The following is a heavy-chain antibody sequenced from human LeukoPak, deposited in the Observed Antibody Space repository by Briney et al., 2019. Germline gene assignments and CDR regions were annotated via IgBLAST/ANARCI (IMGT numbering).Heavy chain of an antibody. CDR2: IVGSGDT. V-gene: IGHV3-23*01. CDR1: GFSISTYA. D-gene: IGHD5-24*01. Sequence: GGSLRLSCAASGFSISTYAMSWVRQAPGKGLEWVSGIVGSGDTDYADVVQGRFTISKDNSKNIVYLQMNSLRAEDTAVYYCAKDAVYGDGYWEFDYWGQGNLVTVSS. J-gene: IGHJ4*02. CDR3: AKDAVYGDGYWEFDY.